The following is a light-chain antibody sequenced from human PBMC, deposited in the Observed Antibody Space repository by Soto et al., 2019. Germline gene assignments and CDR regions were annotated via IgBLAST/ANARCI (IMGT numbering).Light chain of an antibody. J-gene: IGLJ3*02. Sequence: QSALTQPASVSGSPGQSITISCTGTSSDVGVYNYVSWYQQHPGKAPKLMISEVRNRPSGVSDRFSGSKSANTASLTISGLHAEDEADYYCASYTATTTWVFGGGTKVTVL. CDR1: SSDVGVYNY. V-gene: IGLV2-14*01. CDR3: ASYTATTTWV. CDR2: EVR.